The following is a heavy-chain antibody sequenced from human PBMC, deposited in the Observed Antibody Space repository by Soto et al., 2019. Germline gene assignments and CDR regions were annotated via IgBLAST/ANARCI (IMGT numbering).Heavy chain of an antibody. CDR2: IYYSGST. CDR3: ARSGSYSFDY. V-gene: IGHV4-61*01. D-gene: IGHD1-26*01. Sequence: QVQLQESGPGLVKPSETLSLTCTVSGSSVSSGSYYWSWIRQPPGKGLEWIGYIYYSGSTNYNPSLKSRVTISVDTSKNQFSLKLSSVTAADTAVYYCARSGSYSFDYWGQGTLVTVSS. CDR1: GSSVSSGSYY. J-gene: IGHJ4*02.